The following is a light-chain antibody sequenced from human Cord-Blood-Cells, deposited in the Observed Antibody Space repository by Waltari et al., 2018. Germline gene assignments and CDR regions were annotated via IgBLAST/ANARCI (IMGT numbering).Light chain of an antibody. V-gene: IGLV2-11*01. CDR2: DVS. CDR1: SSDVVGYNY. CDR3: CSYAGSYTWV. J-gene: IGLJ3*02. Sequence: QSALTQPRSVSGSPGQPVPSSCTGTSSDVVGYNYVPWYQQPPGKAPKLMIYDVSKRPSGVPDRFSGSKSGNTASLTISGLQAEDEADYYCCSYAGSYTWVFGGGTKLTVL.